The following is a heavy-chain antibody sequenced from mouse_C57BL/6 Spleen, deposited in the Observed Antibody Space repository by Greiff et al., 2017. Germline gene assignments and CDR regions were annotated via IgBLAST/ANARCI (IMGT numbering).Heavy chain of an antibody. CDR1: GYSITSGYY. CDR3: ARDGYYVGYFYV. CDR2: ISYDGSN. J-gene: IGHJ1*03. Sequence: EVQLQESGPGLVKPSQSLSLTCSVTGYSITSGYYWKWIRQFPGNKLEWMGYISYDGSNNYNQSLKNRISITRDTSKNQFFLKLNSVTSEDTATYYCARDGYYVGYFYVWGTGTTVTVSS. D-gene: IGHD2-3*01. V-gene: IGHV3-6*01.